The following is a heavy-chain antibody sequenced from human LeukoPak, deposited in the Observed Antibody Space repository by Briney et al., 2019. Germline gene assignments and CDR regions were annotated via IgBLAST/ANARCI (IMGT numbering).Heavy chain of an antibody. CDR2: IYTSGST. CDR3: ARDNYGGNDRAFDI. J-gene: IGHJ3*02. D-gene: IGHD4-23*01. Sequence: PSQTLSLTCTVSGGSISSGSYYWSWIRQPAGKGLEWIGRIYTSGSTNYNPSLKSRVTISVDTSKNQFSLKLSSVTAADTAVYYCARDNYGGNDRAFDIWGQGTMVTVSS. CDR1: GGSISSGSYY. V-gene: IGHV4-61*02.